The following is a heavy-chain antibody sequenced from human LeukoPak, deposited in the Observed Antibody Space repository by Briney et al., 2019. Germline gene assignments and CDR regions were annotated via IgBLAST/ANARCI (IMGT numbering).Heavy chain of an antibody. D-gene: IGHD6-6*01. J-gene: IGHJ4*02. V-gene: IGHV3-7*03. CDR3: AGEPRQLAY. CDR2: INEVGSDT. CDR1: GFTLNSYW. Sequence: GGSLRLSCAASGFTLNSYWMSWVRQAPGKGLEWVSSINEVGSDTRYADSVRGRFTISRDNAKNSLYLQMNSLTVEDTATYYCAGEPRQLAYWGQGTLVTVSS.